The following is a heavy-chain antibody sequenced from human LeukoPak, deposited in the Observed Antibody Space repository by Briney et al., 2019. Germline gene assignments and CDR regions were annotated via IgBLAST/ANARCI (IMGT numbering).Heavy chain of an antibody. CDR1: GGSISSGSYY. CDR2: IYTSGST. CDR3: ARDLYNWNAHMDV. Sequence: TLSLTCTVSGGSISSGSYYWSWIRQPAGKGLEWIGRIYTSGSTNYNPSLKSRVTISVDTSKNQFSLKLSSVTAADTAVYYCARDLYNWNAHMDVWGKGTTVTISS. J-gene: IGHJ6*03. D-gene: IGHD1-1*01. V-gene: IGHV4-61*02.